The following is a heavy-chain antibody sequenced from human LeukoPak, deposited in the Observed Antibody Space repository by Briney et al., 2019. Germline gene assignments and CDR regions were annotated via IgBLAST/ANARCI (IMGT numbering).Heavy chain of an antibody. J-gene: IGHJ4*02. Sequence: ASVKVSCKASGYTFTGYYMHWVRQAPGQGLEWMGRINPNSGGTIYAQKFQGRVTMTRDTSISTAYMELSRLRSDDTAVYYCASERWLRLTFDYWGQGTLVTVSS. CDR1: GYTFTGYY. CDR2: INPNSGGT. CDR3: ASERWLRLTFDY. V-gene: IGHV1-2*06. D-gene: IGHD5-12*01.